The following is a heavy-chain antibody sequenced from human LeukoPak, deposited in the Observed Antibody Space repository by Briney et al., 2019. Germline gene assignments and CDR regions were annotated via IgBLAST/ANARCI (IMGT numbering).Heavy chain of an antibody. CDR1: GFTYTKFG. V-gene: IGHV3-23*01. Sequence: GGSLRLSCAASGFTYTKFGMSWVRQAPGKGLEWVSVISTGSEVPYYADSVKGRFTISRDNSRNTLYLQMTGLRAEDTAIYYCAKGQSSTATRSFDSWGQGTLVTVSP. D-gene: IGHD2-2*01. CDR3: AKGQSSTATRSFDS. J-gene: IGHJ4*02. CDR2: ISTGSEVP.